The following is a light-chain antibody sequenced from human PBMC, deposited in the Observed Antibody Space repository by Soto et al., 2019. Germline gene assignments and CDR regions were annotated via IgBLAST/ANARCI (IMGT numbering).Light chain of an antibody. CDR1: TGAVTSGYY. J-gene: IGLJ2*01. CDR3: LLYYSSSQVGV. CDR2: STT. Sequence: QAVVTQEPSLTVSPGGTVTLTCASSTGAVTSGYYPNWFQQKPGQPPRTLIYSTTNKPSWTPARFSGSLLGGKAALTLSGVQPEDVADYYCLLYYSSSQVGVFGGGTQLTVL. V-gene: IGLV7-43*01.